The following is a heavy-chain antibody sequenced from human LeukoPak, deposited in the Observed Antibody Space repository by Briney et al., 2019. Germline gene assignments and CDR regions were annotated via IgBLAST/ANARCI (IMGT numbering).Heavy chain of an antibody. CDR1: GYTFTSYY. Sequence: ASVKVSCKASGYTFTSYYMHWVRQAPGQGLEWMGWINTNTGNPTYAQGFTGRFVFSLDTSVSTAYLQISSLKAEDTAVYYCARSDGYCSGGSCYPHYYYYMDVWGKGTTVTVSS. CDR2: INTNTGNP. D-gene: IGHD2-15*01. CDR3: ARSDGYCSGGSCYPHYYYYMDV. V-gene: IGHV7-4-1*02. J-gene: IGHJ6*03.